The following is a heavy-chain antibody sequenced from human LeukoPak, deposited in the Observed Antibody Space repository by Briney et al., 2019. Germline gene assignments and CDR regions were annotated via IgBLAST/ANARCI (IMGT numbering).Heavy chain of an antibody. CDR3: ARGGIVVSDFDL. J-gene: IGHJ2*01. CDR1: GCSISTYY. V-gene: IGHV4-59*01. D-gene: IGHD2-21*01. Sequence: PSESLSLSCTVSGCSISTYYMSWIRQAPGKGLEWIGNIYYSGTTNYYHSLKSRVTISVDTSKNQFSLKLSSVTAADTAVYYCARGGIVVSDFDLWGRGTLVTVSS. CDR2: IYYSGTT.